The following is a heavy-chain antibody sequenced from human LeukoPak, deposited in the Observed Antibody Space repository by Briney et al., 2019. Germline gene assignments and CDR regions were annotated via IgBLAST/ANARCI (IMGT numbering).Heavy chain of an antibody. Sequence: ASVKVSCKASGYTFTSYDINWVRQATGQGLEWMGWMNPNSGNTGYAQKFQGRVTMTRNTSISTAYMELSSLRSEDTAMYYCARGLSLRDRKCFQHWGQGTLVTVSS. CDR1: GYTFTSYD. CDR2: MNPNSGNT. D-gene: IGHD4-17*01. V-gene: IGHV1-8*01. J-gene: IGHJ1*01. CDR3: ARGLSLRDRKCFQH.